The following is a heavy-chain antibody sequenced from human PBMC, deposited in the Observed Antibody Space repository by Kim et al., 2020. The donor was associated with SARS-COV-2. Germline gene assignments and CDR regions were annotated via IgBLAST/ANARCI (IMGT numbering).Heavy chain of an antibody. V-gene: IGHV1-8*01. J-gene: IGHJ5*02. CDR3: ARAQLGDYGSGSS. D-gene: IGHD3-10*01. Sequence: YAQKFQGRVTMTRNTSISTAYMELSSLRSEDTAVYYCARAQLGDYGSGSSWGQGTLVTVSS.